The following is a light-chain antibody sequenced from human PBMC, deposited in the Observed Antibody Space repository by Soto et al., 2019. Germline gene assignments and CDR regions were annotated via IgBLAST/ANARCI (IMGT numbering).Light chain of an antibody. CDR3: QVYDSGSEYVV. J-gene: IGLJ2*01. V-gene: IGLV3-21*04. Sequence: SYELTQQPSVSVAPGKTATLTCGDNNIGRQIVHCYQQKPGQAPGLVSYHDCDRPSGIPVRFSGSNSGNTATLNISRVEAGDEAHYYCQVYDSGSEYVVFGGGTKVTVL. CDR2: HDC. CDR1: NIGRQI.